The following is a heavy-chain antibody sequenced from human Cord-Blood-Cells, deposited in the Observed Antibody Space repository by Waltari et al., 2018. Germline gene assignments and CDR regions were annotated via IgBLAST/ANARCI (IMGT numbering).Heavy chain of an antibody. Sequence: QVQLVQSGAEVQQPGASVKVSCKVSVYTLTQLSMHWVRQTPGKGLEWMEGFDPKDGETIYARKFQDRVTMTEDTSTYTAYMELSSLRSEDTAVYYWATVYTAAGDYWGQGTLVTVSS. CDR3: ATVYTAAGDY. D-gene: IGHD6-13*01. CDR2: FDPKDGET. CDR1: VYTLTQLS. V-gene: IGHV1-24*01. J-gene: IGHJ4*02.